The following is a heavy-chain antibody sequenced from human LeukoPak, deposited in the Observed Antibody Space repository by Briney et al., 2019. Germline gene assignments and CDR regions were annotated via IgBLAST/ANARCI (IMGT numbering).Heavy chain of an antibody. CDR3: AESPLRVTYFDY. CDR1: GFTFSDYY. CDR2: ISSSGSTI. D-gene: IGHD5-18*01. Sequence: GGSLRLSCAASGFTFSDYYMSWIRQAPGKGLEWVSYISSSGSTIYYADSVKGRFTISRDNAKNSLYLQMNSLGAEDTAVYYCAESPLRVTYFDYWGQGTLVTVSS. V-gene: IGHV3-11*04. J-gene: IGHJ4*02.